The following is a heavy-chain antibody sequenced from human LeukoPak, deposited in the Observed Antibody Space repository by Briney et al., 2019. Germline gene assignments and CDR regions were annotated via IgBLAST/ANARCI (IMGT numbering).Heavy chain of an antibody. D-gene: IGHD4/OR15-4a*01. CDR3: ARGQDFAKQAY. Sequence: PGGSLRLSCAASGFIFSNYWMTWIRQPPGKGLEWIGEIHPSGSTDYNPSLKSRVTISVDTSKNQFSLKLISVTAADTAIYYCARGQDFAKQAYWGQGTLVTVSS. CDR2: IHPSGST. J-gene: IGHJ4*02. CDR1: GFIFSNYW. V-gene: IGHV4-34*01.